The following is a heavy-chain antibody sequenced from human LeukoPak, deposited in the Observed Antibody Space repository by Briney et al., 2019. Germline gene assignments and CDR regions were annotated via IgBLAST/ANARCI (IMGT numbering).Heavy chain of an antibody. Sequence: PGGSLRLSCAASGFTFSNDMMHWVRQAPGKGLVWVSRIKSDGITITYADSVKGRFTISRDNTKNTLYLQMNSLRAEDTAVYYCLRDLNWSLDQWGQGTLVTVSS. CDR2: IKSDGITI. CDR3: LRDLNWSLDQ. V-gene: IGHV3-74*01. D-gene: IGHD1-20*01. CDR1: GFTFSNDM. J-gene: IGHJ4*02.